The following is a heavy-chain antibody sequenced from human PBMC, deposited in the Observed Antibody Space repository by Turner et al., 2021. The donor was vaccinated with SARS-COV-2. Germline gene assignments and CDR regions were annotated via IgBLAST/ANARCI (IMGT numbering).Heavy chain of an antibody. CDR3: ARGPSYGDYEY. V-gene: IGHV1-18*01. D-gene: IGHD4-17*01. CDR2: ISAYNGYT. J-gene: IGHJ4*02. CDR1: GYTFTSYG. Sequence: QVQLVQSGAEVRKPGASVKVSCKASGYTFTSYGLSWVRQAPGQGLEWLGWISAYNGYTNFAQKFQGRVTMTTDTSTRTASLELRSLTSDDTAVYYCARGPSYGDYEYWGQGPLITVSS.